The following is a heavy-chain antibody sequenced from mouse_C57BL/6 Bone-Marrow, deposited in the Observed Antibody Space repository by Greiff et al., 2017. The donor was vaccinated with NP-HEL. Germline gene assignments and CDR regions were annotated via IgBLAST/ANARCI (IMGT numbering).Heavy chain of an antibody. V-gene: IGHV1-50*01. CDR1: GYTFTSYW. Sequence: QLQQPGAELVKPGASVKLSCKASGYTFTSYWMQWVKQRPGQGLEWIGEIDPSDSYTNYNQKFKGKATLTVDTSSSTAYMQLSSLTSEDSAVYYCARSYDYWGQGTTLTVSS. CDR3: ARSYDY. CDR2: IDPSDSYT. J-gene: IGHJ2*01.